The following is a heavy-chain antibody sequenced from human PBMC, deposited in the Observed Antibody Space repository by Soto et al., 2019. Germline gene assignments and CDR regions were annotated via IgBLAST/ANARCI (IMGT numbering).Heavy chain of an antibody. D-gene: IGHD3-10*01. Sequence: QAQLVESGRGVVQSGRSLRLSCEASGFTFRSHAMHWVRQTPGKGLEWVAVISYDATIQSYADSVKGRFTISRDNSANTLFLHMHSLRAEDTAVYFCAKLVESGDSFDLWGQGTVVTVSS. CDR3: AKLVESGDSFDL. CDR2: ISYDATIQ. V-gene: IGHV3-30*18. J-gene: IGHJ3*01. CDR1: GFTFRSHA.